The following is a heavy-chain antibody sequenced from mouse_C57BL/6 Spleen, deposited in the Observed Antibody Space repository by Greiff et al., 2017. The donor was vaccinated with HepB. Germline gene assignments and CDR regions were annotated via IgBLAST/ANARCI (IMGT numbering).Heavy chain of an antibody. CDR2: INPNNGGT. D-gene: IGHD2-4*01. CDR3: ARSRDDYDGAWFAY. Sequence: VQLQQSGPELVKPGASVKISCKASGYTFTDYYMNWVKQSHGKSLEWIGDINPNNGGTSYNQKFKGKATLTVDKSSSTAYMELRSLTSEDSAVYYCARSRDDYDGAWFAYWGQGTLVTVSA. CDR1: GYTFTDYY. V-gene: IGHV1-26*01. J-gene: IGHJ3*01.